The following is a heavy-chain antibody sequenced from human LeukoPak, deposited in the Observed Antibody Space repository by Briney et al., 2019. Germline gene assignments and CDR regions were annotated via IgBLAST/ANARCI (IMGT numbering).Heavy chain of an antibody. J-gene: IGHJ2*01. CDR3: ARGGYCSGGSCYLNYWYFDL. CDR1: GGSFSGYY. CDR2: INHSGST. V-gene: IGHV4-34*01. D-gene: IGHD2-15*01. Sequence: SETLSLTCAVYGGSFSGYYWSWIRQPPGKGLEWIGEINHSGSTNYNPSLKSRVTISVDTSKNQFSLKLSSVTAADTAVYYCARGGYCSGGSCYLNYWYFDLWGGGTLVTVSS.